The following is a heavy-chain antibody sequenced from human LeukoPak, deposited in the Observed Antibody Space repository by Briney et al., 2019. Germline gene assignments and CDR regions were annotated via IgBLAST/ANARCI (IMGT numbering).Heavy chain of an antibody. CDR1: GFTLSSYA. J-gene: IGHJ1*01. D-gene: IGHD1-14*01. Sequence: PVGALRLSCAASGFTLSSYAMSWVRQAPGKGLEWVSAISGSGGRTYYADSVKGRFTISRDNSKNTLYLQMNSLRAEDTAVYYCAKPGPRRRLFVEYFQHWGQGTLVTVSS. CDR3: AKPGPRRRLFVEYFQH. CDR2: ISGSGGRT. V-gene: IGHV3-23*01.